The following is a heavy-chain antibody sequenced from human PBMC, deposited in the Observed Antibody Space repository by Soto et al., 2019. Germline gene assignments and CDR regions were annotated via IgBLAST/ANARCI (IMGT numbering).Heavy chain of an antibody. J-gene: IGHJ4*02. CDR3: VRDNNWSLDY. CDR1: GFTFSKHW. V-gene: IGHV3-74*01. CDR2: IKTDGSFT. Sequence: HPGGSLRLSCAASGFTFSKHWMHWVRQAPGKGLVWVSHIKTDGSFTRDADSLKGRFTISTDNARNTLYLPMNGLRAEDTAIYYCVRDNNWSLDYWGQGTLVTVSS. D-gene: IGHD1-1*01.